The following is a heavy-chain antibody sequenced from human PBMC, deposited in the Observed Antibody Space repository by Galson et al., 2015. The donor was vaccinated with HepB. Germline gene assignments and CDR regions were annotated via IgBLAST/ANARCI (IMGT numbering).Heavy chain of an antibody. Sequence: QSGAEVKKPGESLRISCKASGYTFTNYAMNWVRQAPGQGLEWMGWINTDTGNPSYAQGFTRRFVFSLDTSVNTAYLQISSLKAEDTAVYFCARSESAVAFSNYWGQGTLVTVSS. V-gene: IGHV7-4-1*02. J-gene: IGHJ4*02. CDR2: INTDTGNP. D-gene: IGHD6-19*01. CDR3: ARSESAVAFSNY. CDR1: GYTFTNYA.